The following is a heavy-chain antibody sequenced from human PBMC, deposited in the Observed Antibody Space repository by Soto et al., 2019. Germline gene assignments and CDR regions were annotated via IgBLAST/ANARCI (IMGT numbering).Heavy chain of an antibody. D-gene: IGHD6-6*01. CDR2: ITASAGST. CDR1: GFTFSSYA. V-gene: IGHV3-23*01. J-gene: IGHJ4*02. Sequence: EVQLLESGGGLVQPGGSLRLSCAASGFTFSSYAMTWVRQAPGKRLEWVSAITASAGSTYYVDSVKGRFTISRDNCKNTLYLQMNSVGAEDTAVYYCAKANAARLLSKFLDSWGQGTLVTVSS. CDR3: AKANAARLLSKFLDS.